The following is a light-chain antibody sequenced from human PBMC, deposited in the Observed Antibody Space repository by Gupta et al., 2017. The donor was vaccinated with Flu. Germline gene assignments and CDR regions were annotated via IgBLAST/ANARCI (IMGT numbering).Light chain of an antibody. Sequence: QSVTISCTGASGSVCGYNYVSWYQPHPGKAPKLMIYEVRRRPSGVPDRVSDAESGSTAFLTVSGLQAEDEADYYCGSYENSSWVFGAGTKLTVL. J-gene: IGLJ3*02. CDR2: EVR. CDR1: SGSVCGYNY. V-gene: IGLV2-8*01. CDR3: GSYENSSWV.